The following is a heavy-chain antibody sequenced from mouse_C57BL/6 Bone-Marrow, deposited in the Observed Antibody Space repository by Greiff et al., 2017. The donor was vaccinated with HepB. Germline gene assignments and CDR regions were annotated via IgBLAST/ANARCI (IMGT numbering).Heavy chain of an antibody. V-gene: IGHV1-81*01. D-gene: IGHD2-4*01. CDR1: GYTFTSYG. CDR3: ARRDHYDYDAGFAY. J-gene: IGHJ3*01. Sequence: VMLVESGAELARPGASVKLSCKASGYTFTSYGISWVKQRTGQGLEWIGEIYPRSGNTYYNEKFKGKATLTADKSSSTAYMELRSLTSEDSAVYFCARRDHYDYDAGFAYWGQGTLVTVSA. CDR2: IYPRSGNT.